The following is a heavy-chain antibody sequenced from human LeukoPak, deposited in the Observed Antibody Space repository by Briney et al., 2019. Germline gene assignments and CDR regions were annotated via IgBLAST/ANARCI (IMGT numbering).Heavy chain of an antibody. Sequence: SETLSLTCAVYGGSFSGYYWSWIRQPPGKGLEWIGETSHSGSTNYNPFLKSRVTISVDTSKNQFSLKLSSVTAADTAVYYCATFYYDMAFDIWGQGTMVTVSS. CDR3: ATFYYDMAFDI. V-gene: IGHV4-34*01. CDR2: TSHSGST. CDR1: GGSFSGYY. D-gene: IGHD3-22*01. J-gene: IGHJ3*02.